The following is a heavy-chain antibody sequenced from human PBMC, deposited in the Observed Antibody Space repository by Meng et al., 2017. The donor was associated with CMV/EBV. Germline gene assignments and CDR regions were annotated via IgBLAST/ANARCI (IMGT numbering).Heavy chain of an antibody. J-gene: IGHJ6*02. CDR2: INSDGSST. CDR1: GFTFSSYW. D-gene: IGHD2-2*02. V-gene: IGHV3-74*01. CDR3: ARDLPYCSSTSCYSTWYYYYGMDV. Sequence: GESLKISCAASGFTFSSYWMHWVRQAPGKGLVWVSRINSDGSSTSYADSVKGRFTISRDNAKNTLYLQMNSLRAKDTAVYYCARDLPYCSSTSCYSTWYYYYGMDVWGQGTTVTVSS.